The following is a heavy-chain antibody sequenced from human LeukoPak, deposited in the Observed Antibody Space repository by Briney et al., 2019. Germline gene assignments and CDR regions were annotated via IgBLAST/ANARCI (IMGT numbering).Heavy chain of an antibody. CDR1: GFTFSSYA. V-gene: IGHV3-30-3*01. D-gene: IGHD2-15*01. J-gene: IGHJ4*02. CDR3: ARVKLTSIDY. CDR2: ISYDGSNK. Sequence: GGSLRLSCAASGFTFSSYAMHWVRQAPGKGLEWVAVISYDGSNKYCADSVKGRFTISRDNSKNTLYLQMNSLRAEDTAVYYCARVKLTSIDYWGQGTLVTVSS.